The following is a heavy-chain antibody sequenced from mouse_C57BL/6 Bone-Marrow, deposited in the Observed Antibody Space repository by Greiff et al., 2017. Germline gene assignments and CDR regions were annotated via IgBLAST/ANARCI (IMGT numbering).Heavy chain of an antibody. CDR3: ARRSRTWYFDV. CDR2: IDPSDSYT. D-gene: IGHD1-1*01. Sequence: QVQLQQPGAELVMPGASVKLSCKASGYTFTSYWMHWVQQRPGQGLEWIGEIDPSDSYTNYNQKFKGKSTLTVDKSSSTAYMQLSSLTSEDSAVYYCARRSRTWYFDVWGTGTTVTVSS. CDR1: GYTFTSYW. J-gene: IGHJ1*03. V-gene: IGHV1-69*01.